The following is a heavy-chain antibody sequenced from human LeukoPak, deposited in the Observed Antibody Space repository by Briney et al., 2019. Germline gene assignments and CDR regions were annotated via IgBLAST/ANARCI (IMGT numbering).Heavy chain of an antibody. CDR3: ARGEEYYVSGSYLRWFDP. D-gene: IGHD3-10*01. Sequence: SETLSLNCTGSGCSISSSSFYWFWIRQPPRKGLEWSGTIFYSGSTYYNPSLKSRIAISVDTSKNQFSLKLSSVTAADTAVYFCARGEEYYVSGSYLRWFDPWGQGTLVTVSS. J-gene: IGHJ5*02. CDR1: GCSISSSSFY. V-gene: IGHV4-39*01. CDR2: IFYSGST.